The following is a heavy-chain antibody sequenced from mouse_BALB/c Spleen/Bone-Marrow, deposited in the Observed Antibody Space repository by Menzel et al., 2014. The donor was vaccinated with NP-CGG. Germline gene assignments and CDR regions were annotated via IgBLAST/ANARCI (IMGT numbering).Heavy chain of an antibody. Sequence: VKVVESGPGLVAPSQSLSITCTVSGFSLXSYGVHWVRQPPGKGLEWLGVIWAGGSTNYNSALMSRPSISKDNSKSXVFLKMNSLQTDDTAMYYCASPIYYDYPLFAYWGQGTLVTVSA. J-gene: IGHJ3*01. CDR2: IWAGGST. CDR1: GFSLXSYG. CDR3: ASPIYYDYPLFAY. D-gene: IGHD2-4*01. V-gene: IGHV2-9*02.